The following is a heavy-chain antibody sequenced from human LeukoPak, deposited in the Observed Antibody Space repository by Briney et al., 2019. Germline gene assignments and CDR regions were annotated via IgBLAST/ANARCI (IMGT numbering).Heavy chain of an antibody. CDR3: ARGNHRYCSGGSCPHIAYYYYGMDV. V-gene: IGHV4-34*01. J-gene: IGHJ6*02. Sequence: SETLSLTCAVYGGSFSGYYWSWIRQPPGKGLEWIGEINHSGSTNYNPPLKSRVTISVDASKNQFSLKLSSVTAADTAVYYCARGNHRYCSGGSCPHIAYYYYGMDVWGQGTTVTVSS. D-gene: IGHD2-15*01. CDR1: GGSFSGYY. CDR2: INHSGST.